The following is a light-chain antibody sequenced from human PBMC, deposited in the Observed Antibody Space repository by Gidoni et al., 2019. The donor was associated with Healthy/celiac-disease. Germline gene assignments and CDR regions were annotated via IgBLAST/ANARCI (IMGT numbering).Light chain of an antibody. V-gene: IGKV3-15*01. J-gene: IGKJ4*01. CDR2: GAS. Sequence: EIVMTQSPATLSVAPGERATLPSRASQSVSSNLAWYQQKPGQAPRLLIYGASNRATGIPARFSGSGSGTEFTLTISSLQSEDFAVYYCQQYNNWPPLTFGGGTKVEIK. CDR1: QSVSSN. CDR3: QQYNNWPPLT.